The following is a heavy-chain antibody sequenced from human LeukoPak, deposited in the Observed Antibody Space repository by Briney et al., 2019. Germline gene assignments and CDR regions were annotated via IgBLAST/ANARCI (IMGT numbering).Heavy chain of an antibody. Sequence: SETLSLTCTVSGGSISGYYWSWIRQPPGKGLEWIGYIYYSGSTNYNPSLKSRVTISVDTSKNQFSLKLSSVTAADTAVYYCARAPLAIDYYYYGMDVWGQGTTVTVSS. CDR1: GGSISGYY. CDR2: IYYSGST. V-gene: IGHV4-59*01. D-gene: IGHD2-21*01. J-gene: IGHJ6*02. CDR3: ARAPLAIDYYYYGMDV.